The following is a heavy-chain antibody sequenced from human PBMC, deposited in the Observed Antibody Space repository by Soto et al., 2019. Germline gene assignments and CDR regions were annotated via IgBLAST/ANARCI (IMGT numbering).Heavy chain of an antibody. D-gene: IGHD3-9*01. Sequence: QVQLVQSGAEVKKPGSSVKVSCKASGGTFSSYAISWVRQAPGQGLEWMGGIIPIFGTANYAQKFQGRVTITADKSTSTAYMELSSLRSEDTAVYYCVRDQDDILTGYPSWGYGMDVWGQGTTVTVSS. CDR2: IIPIFGTA. CDR1: GGTFSSYA. J-gene: IGHJ6*02. V-gene: IGHV1-69*06. CDR3: VRDQDDILTGYPSWGYGMDV.